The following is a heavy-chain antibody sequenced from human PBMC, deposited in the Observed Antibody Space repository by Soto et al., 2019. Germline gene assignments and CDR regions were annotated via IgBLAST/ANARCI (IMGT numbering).Heavy chain of an antibody. CDR3: AKGLPTAVGSDS. J-gene: IGHJ4*02. D-gene: IGHD2-2*01. CDR1: GGPFRGYY. V-gene: IGHV4-34*01. Sequence: QVQLQQWGAGLLKPSETLSLTCAVSGGPFRGYYWTWIRQPPGKGLEWIGEINHSGIINYNPSLKSRVTISVDTSKNQFSRTISSVTAADTAVYYWAKGLPTAVGSDSWGQGTLVTVSS. CDR2: INHSGII.